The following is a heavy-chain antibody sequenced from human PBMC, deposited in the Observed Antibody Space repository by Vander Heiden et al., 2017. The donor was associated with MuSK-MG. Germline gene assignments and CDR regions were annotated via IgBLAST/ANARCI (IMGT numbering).Heavy chain of an antibody. CDR3: ARPNDADAFDI. Sequence: QVQLQESGPGLVKPSETLSLTCTVSGGSISSSYWSWIRQPPGKGLEGIGYIYYSGSTNYNPSLKSRVTISIDTSKNQFSLKVSSVTAADTAVYYCARPNDADAFDIWGQGTKVTVSS. CDR2: IYYSGST. J-gene: IGHJ3*02. CDR1: GGSISSSY. V-gene: IGHV4-59*01.